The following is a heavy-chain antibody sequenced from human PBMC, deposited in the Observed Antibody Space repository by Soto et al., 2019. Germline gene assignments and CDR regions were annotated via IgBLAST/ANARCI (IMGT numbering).Heavy chain of an antibody. CDR3: ARGL. J-gene: IGHJ2*01. CDR1: DDSRRSYK. Sequence: PSESLSLTCTVSDDSRRSYKWSWIRQPPGKGLEWIGEINHSGSTNYNPSLKSRVTISVDTSKNQFSLKLRSVTATDTPVYYCARGLW. V-gene: IGHV4-34*01. CDR2: INHSGST.